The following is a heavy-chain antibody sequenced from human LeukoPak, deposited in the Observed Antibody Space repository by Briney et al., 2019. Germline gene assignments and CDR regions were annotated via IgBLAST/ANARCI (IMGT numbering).Heavy chain of an antibody. Sequence: SETLSLTCTVSGGSISSSSYYWGWIRQPPGKGLEWIGSIYYSGSTYYNPSLKSRLTISVDTSKNQFSLKLSSVTAADTAVYYCARDLPLTTAADHLPDSWGQGTLVTVSS. CDR3: ARDLPLTTAADHLPDS. CDR1: GGSISSSSYY. CDR2: IYYSGST. J-gene: IGHJ4*02. V-gene: IGHV4-39*02. D-gene: IGHD2-2*01.